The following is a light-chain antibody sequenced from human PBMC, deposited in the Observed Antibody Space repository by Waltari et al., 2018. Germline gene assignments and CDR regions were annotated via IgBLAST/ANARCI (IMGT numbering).Light chain of an antibody. CDR2: GVN. V-gene: IGLV1-40*01. CDR1: WSHIGEGND. J-gene: IGLJ2*01. CDR3: QSYDTSLGVV. Sequence: QSVLTQPPSVSGAPGQRVTIPCPGRWSHIGEGNDGHWYQQLPGKAPTLLVYGVNTRPPGVPDRFFGSKSGTSASLAIPGLQPEDEADYYCQSYDTSLGVVFGGGTKLTVL.